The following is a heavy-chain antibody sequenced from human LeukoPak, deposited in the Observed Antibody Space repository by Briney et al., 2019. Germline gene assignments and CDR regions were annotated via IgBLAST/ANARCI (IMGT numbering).Heavy chain of an antibody. CDR3: AKSAPSKY. CDR2: IISSAGST. Sequence: GGSLRLSCTVSGLTFGDYAMSWVRQAPGKGLEWVSHIISSAGSTDYADSVKGRFTISRDNSKNTPYLQMTSLRAEDTAVYYCAKSAPSKYWGQGTLVTVSS. D-gene: IGHD4-11*01. J-gene: IGHJ4*02. CDR1: GLTFGDYA. V-gene: IGHV3-23*01.